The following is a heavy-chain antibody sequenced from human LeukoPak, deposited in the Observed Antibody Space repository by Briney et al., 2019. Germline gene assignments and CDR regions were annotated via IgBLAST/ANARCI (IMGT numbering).Heavy chain of an antibody. CDR2: INPNSGGT. V-gene: IGHV1-2*02. D-gene: IGHD1-20*01. J-gene: IGHJ5*02. Sequence: GASVKVSCKASGYTFTGYYMHWVRQAPGQGLEWMGWINPNSGGTNYAQKFQGRVTMTRDTSISTAYMELSRLRSDDTAAYYCARVLAPNWNDVNWWFDPWGQGTLVTVSS. CDR1: GYTFTGYY. CDR3: ARVLAPNWNDVNWWFDP.